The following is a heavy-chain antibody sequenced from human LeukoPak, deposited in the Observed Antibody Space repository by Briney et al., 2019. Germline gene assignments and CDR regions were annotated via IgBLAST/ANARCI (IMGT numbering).Heavy chain of an antibody. J-gene: IGHJ4*02. CDR1: GFTFSSYA. CDR3: AIDPNWGTHS. D-gene: IGHD7-27*01. V-gene: IGHV3-30-3*01. CDR2: ISYDGSNK. Sequence: GGSLRLSCAASGFTFSSYAMHWVRQAPGKGLVWVAIISYDGSNKYYADSVKGRFTISRDNSKNALYLQMNSLRVEDTAVYYCAIDPNWGTHSWGQGVLVTVSS.